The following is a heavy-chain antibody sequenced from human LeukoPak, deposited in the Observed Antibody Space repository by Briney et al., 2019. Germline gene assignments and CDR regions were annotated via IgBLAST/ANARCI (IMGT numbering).Heavy chain of an antibody. Sequence: PSETLSLTCTVSGGSISSYYWSWIRQPAGKGLEWIGRIYTSGSTNYNPSLKSRVTMSVGTSKNQFSLKLSSVTAADTAVYYCARDLSVGAAHYYMDVWGKGTTVTVSS. CDR1: GGSISSYY. V-gene: IGHV4-4*07. CDR2: IYTSGST. J-gene: IGHJ6*03. CDR3: ARDLSVGAAHYYMDV. D-gene: IGHD1-26*01.